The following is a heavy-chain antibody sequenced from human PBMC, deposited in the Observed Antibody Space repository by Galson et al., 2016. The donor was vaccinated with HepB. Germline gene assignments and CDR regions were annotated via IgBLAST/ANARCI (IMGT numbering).Heavy chain of an antibody. J-gene: IGHJ5*02. Sequence: SVKVSCKASGYTFTNHGISWVRQAPGQGLEWMAWISAYNGKTNYAQALQDRVTMTTDTYTSTAYMELRSLKPDDTAVYYCTRDGPDYGDYINFDPWGQGTLVTVSS. CDR3: TRDGPDYGDYINFDP. CDR2: ISAYNGKT. D-gene: IGHD4-17*01. CDR1: GYTFTNHG. V-gene: IGHV1-18*01.